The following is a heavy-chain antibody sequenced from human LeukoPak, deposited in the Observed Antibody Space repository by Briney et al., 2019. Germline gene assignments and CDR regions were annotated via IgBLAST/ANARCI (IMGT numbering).Heavy chain of an antibody. V-gene: IGHV1-18*01. CDR2: ISAYNGNT. Sequence: ASVKVSCKASGYTFTSYGISWVRQAPGQGLEWMGWISAYNGNTNYAQKLQGRVTMTTDTSTSTAYMELRSRRSDDTAVYYCARAVDTAMVAYWYFDLWGRGTLVTVSS. J-gene: IGHJ2*01. CDR1: GYTFTSYG. CDR3: ARAVDTAMVAYWYFDL. D-gene: IGHD5-18*01.